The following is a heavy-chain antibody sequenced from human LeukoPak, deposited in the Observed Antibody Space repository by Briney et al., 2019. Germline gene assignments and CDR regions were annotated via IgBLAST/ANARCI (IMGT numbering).Heavy chain of an antibody. D-gene: IGHD3-16*01. CDR1: GFSSSNYG. CDR3: AREGGPPYYYYVMDV. CDR2: MWYDGSKK. J-gene: IGHJ6*02. Sequence: HSGGSLRLSCAASGFSSSNYGIHWVRQAPGKGLEWVTIMWYDGSKKYYADSVKGRFTISRDDSKNTLYLQMNSLRAEDTGVYYCAREGGPPYYYYVMDVWGQGTTVTVSS. V-gene: IGHV3-33*01.